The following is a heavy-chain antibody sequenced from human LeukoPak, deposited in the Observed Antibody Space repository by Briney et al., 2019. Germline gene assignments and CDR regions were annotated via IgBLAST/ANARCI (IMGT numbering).Heavy chain of an antibody. CDR3: ARGNTGVSHYYYYYMDV. Sequence: GASVKVSCKASGGTFSSYAISWVRQAPGQGLEWMGGIIPIFGTANYAQKFQGRVTITTDESTSTAYMELSSLRSEDTAVYYCARGNTGVSHYYYYYMDVWGKGTTVTVSS. J-gene: IGHJ6*03. D-gene: IGHD4-23*01. CDR1: GGTFSSYA. CDR2: IIPIFGTA. V-gene: IGHV1-69*05.